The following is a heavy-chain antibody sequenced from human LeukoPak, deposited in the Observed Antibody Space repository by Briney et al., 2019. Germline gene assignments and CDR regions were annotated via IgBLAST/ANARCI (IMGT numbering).Heavy chain of an antibody. V-gene: IGHV1-24*01. D-gene: IGHD2-2*01. Sequence: ASVNVSCKVSVYTLTELSMHWVRPAPGKGLEWMGGFDPEDGETIYAQEFQGRVTMTEDTSTDTAYMELSSLRSEDTAVYYCAIMQEYCSSTSCPHYYYYGMDVWGQGTTVTVSS. CDR1: VYTLTELS. CDR2: FDPEDGET. CDR3: AIMQEYCSSTSCPHYYYYGMDV. J-gene: IGHJ6*02.